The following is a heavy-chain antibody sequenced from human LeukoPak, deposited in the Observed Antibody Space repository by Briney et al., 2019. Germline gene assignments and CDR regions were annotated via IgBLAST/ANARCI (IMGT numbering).Heavy chain of an antibody. J-gene: IGHJ5*02. CDR2: IYSGGST. D-gene: IGHD1-1*01. V-gene: IGHV3-53*01. CDR3: ARQLERRWFDP. Sequence: GGSLRLSCAASGFTVSSNYMSWVRQAPGKGPEWVSVIYSGGSTYYADSVKGRFTISRDNSKNTLYLQMNSLRAEDTAVYYCARQLERRWFDPWGQGTLVTVSS. CDR1: GFTVSSNY.